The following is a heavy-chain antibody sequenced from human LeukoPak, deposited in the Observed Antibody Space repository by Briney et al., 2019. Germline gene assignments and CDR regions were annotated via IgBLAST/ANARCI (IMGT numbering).Heavy chain of an antibody. V-gene: IGHV3-53*01. CDR2: IYGGGST. CDR1: GFTVSTSY. CDR3: ARGYSSGWPDF. D-gene: IGHD6-25*01. J-gene: IGHJ4*02. Sequence: GGTLRLSCAASGFTVSTSYMNWVRQAPGKGLEWVSVIYGGGSTYYADSVRGRFTISRDNSKNTLYLQMNSLRAEDTAVYFCARGYSSGWPDFWGQGTLVTVSS.